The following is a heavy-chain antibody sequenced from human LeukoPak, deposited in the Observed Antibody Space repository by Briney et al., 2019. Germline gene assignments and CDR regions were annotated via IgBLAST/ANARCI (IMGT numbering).Heavy chain of an antibody. V-gene: IGHV1-2*02. D-gene: IGHD1-26*01. Sequence: ASVKVSCKASGYTFTGYYMHWVRQAPGQGLEWMGWINPNSGGTNYAQKLQGRVTMTTDTSTSTAYMELRSLRSDDTAVYYCARSYSGSYQPPFDYWGQGTLVTVSS. CDR3: ARSYSGSYQPPFDY. CDR1: GYTFTGYY. J-gene: IGHJ4*02. CDR2: INPNSGGT.